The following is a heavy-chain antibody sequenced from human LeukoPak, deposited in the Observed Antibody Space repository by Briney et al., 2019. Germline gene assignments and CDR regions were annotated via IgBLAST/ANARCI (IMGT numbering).Heavy chain of an antibody. CDR1: GGSISSYY. J-gene: IGHJ4*02. CDR2: IYYSGST. D-gene: IGHD5-18*01. Sequence: SETLSLTCTVSGGSISSYYWCWIRQPPGKGLEWIGYIYYSGSTNYNPSLKSRVTISVDTSKNQFSLKLSSVTAADTAVYYCARGPRYSYGYNDYWGQGTLVTVSS. CDR3: ARGPRYSYGYNDY. V-gene: IGHV4-59*08.